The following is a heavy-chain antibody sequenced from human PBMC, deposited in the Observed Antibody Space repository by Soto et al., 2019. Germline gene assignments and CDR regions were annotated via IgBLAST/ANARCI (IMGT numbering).Heavy chain of an antibody. V-gene: IGHV1-2*02. J-gene: IGHJ4*02. CDR2: INPNSGGT. CDR3: AKGPTATTTRADY. Sequence: ASVKVSCKASGYTFTGYYMHWVRQAPGQGLEWMGWINPNSGGTYYADSVKGRFTISRDNSKNTLYLQMNSLRAEDTAVYYCAKGPTATTTRADYWGQGILVTVSS. CDR1: GYTFTGYY. D-gene: IGHD1-1*01.